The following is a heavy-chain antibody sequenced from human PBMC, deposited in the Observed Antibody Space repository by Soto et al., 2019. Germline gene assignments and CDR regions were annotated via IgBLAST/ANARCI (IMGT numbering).Heavy chain of an antibody. CDR2: ISGSGGTT. V-gene: IGHV3-23*01. CDR1: GITFSDYA. CDR3: AKDTGYSGFDTFDL. J-gene: IGHJ4*02. Sequence: HPGGSLRLSCAASGITFSDYAMSWTRQAPGQGLEWVSAISGSGGTTYYADSVKGRFTISRDNSKNTLYLQMNSLRADDTAVYYCAKDTGYSGFDTFDLWGQGTLVTVSS. D-gene: IGHD5-12*01.